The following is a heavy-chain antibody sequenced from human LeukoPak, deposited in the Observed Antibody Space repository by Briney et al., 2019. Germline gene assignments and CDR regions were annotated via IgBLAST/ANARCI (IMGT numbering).Heavy chain of an antibody. CDR1: GFTFSSYA. V-gene: IGHV3-74*01. Sequence: GGSLRLSCAASGFTFSSYAMYWVRQAPGKGLEWVSRMDPDGRTIDYADSVKGRFTISRDNAKDTLHLQMSSLRDEDTAVYYLKRHLWGRDDQWGRGTL. CDR3: KRHLWGRDDQ. J-gene: IGHJ5*02. CDR2: MDPDGRTI. D-gene: IGHD7-27*01.